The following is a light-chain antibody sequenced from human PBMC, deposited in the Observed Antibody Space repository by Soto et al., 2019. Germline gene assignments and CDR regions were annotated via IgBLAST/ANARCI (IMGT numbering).Light chain of an antibody. CDR2: AAS. CDR1: QDIRSS. Sequence: DIHLTQSPSFLSASVGNRVTITCRTSQDIRSSLAWYQQKPGKPPKVLMFAASSLESGVPSRFSGAGSGKEFTLTISRLQPEDSASYYCQQVNSFPPFTFGGGTTIEIK. V-gene: IGKV1-9*01. CDR3: QQVNSFPPFT. J-gene: IGKJ4*01.